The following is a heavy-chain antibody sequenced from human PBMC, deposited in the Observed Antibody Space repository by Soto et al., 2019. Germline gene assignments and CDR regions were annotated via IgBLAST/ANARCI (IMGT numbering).Heavy chain of an antibody. CDR2: IYHSGST. CDR1: GGSISSGGYS. Sequence: QLQLQESGSGLVKPSQTLSLTCAVSGGSISSGGYSWSWIRQPPGKGLEWIGYIYHSGSTYYNPSPNSRVPPSVDRSKIQFSLKLSSVPAADTAVYYCARVPSPWGQGTLVTVSS. CDR3: ARVPSP. J-gene: IGHJ5*02. V-gene: IGHV4-30-2*01.